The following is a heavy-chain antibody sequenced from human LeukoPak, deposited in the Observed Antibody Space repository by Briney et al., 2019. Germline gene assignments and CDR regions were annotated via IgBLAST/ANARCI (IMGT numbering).Heavy chain of an antibody. CDR1: GFTFSSYE. D-gene: IGHD1-1*01. CDR2: ISSSGSTI. CDR3: ARGNDYFDY. Sequence: GGSLRLSCAASGFTFSSYEMNWVRQAPGKGLEWVSYISSSGSTIYHADSVKGRFTISRDNAKNSLYLQMNSLRAEDTAVYYCARGNDYFDYWGQGTLVTVSS. J-gene: IGHJ4*02. V-gene: IGHV3-48*03.